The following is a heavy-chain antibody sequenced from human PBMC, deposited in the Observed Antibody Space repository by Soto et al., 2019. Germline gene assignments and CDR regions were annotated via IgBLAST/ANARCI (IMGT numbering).Heavy chain of an antibody. V-gene: IGHV3-7*05. CDR1: GFTFSGYW. CDR3: AREAV. CDR2: IKQDGSGQ. J-gene: IGHJ6*02. Sequence: EVQLVESGGGLVQPGGSLRLSCAASGFTFSGYWMSWVRQAPGKGLEWVANIKQDGSGQFYVDSVKGRFTMSRDNAKNTLYLPMVNLSAEDSAVYYWAREAVWGQGTTVTVSS.